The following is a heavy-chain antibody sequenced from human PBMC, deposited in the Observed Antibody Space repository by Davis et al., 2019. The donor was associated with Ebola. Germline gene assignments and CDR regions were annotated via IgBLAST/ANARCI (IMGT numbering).Heavy chain of an antibody. CDR2: ISGSGGST. CDR3: AKEGGLVPAAIVPPYYYYGMDV. Sequence: GESLKISCAASGFTFSSYVMSWVRQAPGKGLEWVSAISGSGGSTYYADSVKGRFTISRDNSKNTLYLQMNSLRAEDTAVYYCAKEGGLVPAAIVPPYYYYGMDVWGQGTTVTVSS. J-gene: IGHJ6*02. V-gene: IGHV3-23*01. CDR1: GFTFSSYV. D-gene: IGHD2-2*01.